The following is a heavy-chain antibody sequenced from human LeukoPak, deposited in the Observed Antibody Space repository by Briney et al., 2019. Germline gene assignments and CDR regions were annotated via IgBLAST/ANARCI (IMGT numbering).Heavy chain of an antibody. V-gene: IGHV3-74*01. J-gene: IGHJ3*02. D-gene: IGHD3-9*01. Sequence: GGSLRLSCAASGFTFSTYWMHWVRQAPGKGLVWVSRINRDGSSTSYTDSVKGRFTISRDNAKNTLYLQMNSLRAEDTAVYYCARDRETYYDILTGYYTLGDAFDIWGQGTMVTVSS. CDR1: GFTFSTYW. CDR2: INRDGSST. CDR3: ARDRETYYDILTGYYTLGDAFDI.